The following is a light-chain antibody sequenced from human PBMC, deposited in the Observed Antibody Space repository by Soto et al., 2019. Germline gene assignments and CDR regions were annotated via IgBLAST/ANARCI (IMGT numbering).Light chain of an antibody. V-gene: IGLV1-47*01. CDR2: RNN. J-gene: IGLJ2*01. Sequence: QSVLTQPPSASGTPGQRVTISCSGSSSNIGSNYVYWYQQLPGTAPKLLIYRNNQRPSGVPDRFSGSKSGTSASLAISGLRSEDEADYYCAAWDDSRSGKVFGGGTKLTAL. CDR3: AAWDDSRSGKV. CDR1: SSNIGSNY.